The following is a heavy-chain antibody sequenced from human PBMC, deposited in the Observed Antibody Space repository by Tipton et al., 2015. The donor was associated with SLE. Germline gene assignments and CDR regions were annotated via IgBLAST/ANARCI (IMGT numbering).Heavy chain of an antibody. CDR1: GASINSYY. J-gene: IGHJ5*02. Sequence: TLSLTCTVSGASINSYYWSWIRQHPGKGLEWIGYIYYRGSTYYNPSLNSRLTISVDTSKNQFSLKLSSVTAADTAVYYCARVAVRAVPLLLNWFDPWGRGTLVTVSS. V-gene: IGHV4-31*03. D-gene: IGHD3-10*01. CDR2: IYYRGST. CDR3: ARVAVRAVPLLLNWFDP.